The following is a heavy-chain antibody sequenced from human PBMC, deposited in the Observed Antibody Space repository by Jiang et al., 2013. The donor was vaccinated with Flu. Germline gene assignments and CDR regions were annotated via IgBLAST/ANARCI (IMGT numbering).Heavy chain of an antibody. CDR3: ARLLSNTVVTQPYYFDY. CDR2: IYYRGST. CDR1: GGSISSYY. Sequence: GSGLVKPSETLSLTCTVSGGSISSYYWSWIRQPPGKGLECIGYIYYRGSTHYNPSLKSRVTISVDSSKNQFSLKLISVTAADTAVYYCARLLSNTVVTQPYYFDYWGQGTLVTVSS. D-gene: IGHD2-21*02. J-gene: IGHJ4*02. V-gene: IGHV4-59*08.